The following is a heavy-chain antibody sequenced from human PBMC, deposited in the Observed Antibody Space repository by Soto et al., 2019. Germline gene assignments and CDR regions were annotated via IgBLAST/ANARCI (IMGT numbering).Heavy chain of an antibody. CDR2: IYYTGST. Sequence: QVQLQESGPGLVKPSETLSLTCTVSGGSISSYFWSWIRQPPGKGLEWIGYIYYTGSTNYNPSLKSRVTISVDPSKNQFSLQLSSVTAADTAVYSCANFNWYFDLWGRGTLVTVSS. CDR3: ANFNWYFDL. CDR1: GGSISSYF. J-gene: IGHJ2*01. V-gene: IGHV4-59*01.